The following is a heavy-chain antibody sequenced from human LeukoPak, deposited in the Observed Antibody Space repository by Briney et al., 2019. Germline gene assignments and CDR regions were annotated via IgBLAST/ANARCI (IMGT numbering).Heavy chain of an antibody. V-gene: IGHV3-30*02. Sequence: GGSLRLSCAASGFTFSSYGMHWVRQAPGKGLEWVAFIRYDGSNKYYADSVKGRFTISRDNSKNTLYLQMNSLRAEDTAVYYCAKVFEYRLLYCAYWGKEPRVTVPS. CDR2: IRYDGSNK. D-gene: IGHD2-2*02. CDR3: AKVFEYRLLYCAY. J-gene: IGHJ4*02. CDR1: GFTFSSYG.